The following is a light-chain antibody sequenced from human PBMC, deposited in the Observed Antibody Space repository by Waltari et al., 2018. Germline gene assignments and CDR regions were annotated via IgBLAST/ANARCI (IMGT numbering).Light chain of an antibody. CDR3: QTGGHGTWV. CDR1: SGHTSNV. CDR2: VNRDGSN. Sequence: QLVLTQSPSASASLGASVKLTCTLSSGHTSNVIAWLQQQPGKGPRFLMKVNRDGSNCKGDGIPDRFSGSSSGAERYLSISSLQSEEYADYYCQTGGHGTWVFGGGTKVTVL. V-gene: IGLV4-69*01. J-gene: IGLJ3*02.